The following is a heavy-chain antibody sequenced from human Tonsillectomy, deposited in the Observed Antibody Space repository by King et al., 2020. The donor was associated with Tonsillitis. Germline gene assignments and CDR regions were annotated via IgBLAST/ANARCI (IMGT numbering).Heavy chain of an antibody. CDR1: GYTFTSYG. CDR3: ARDGGYYDSVWGSYHIPGGMDV. Sequence: HVQLVESGAEVKKPGASVKVSCKASGYTFTSYGISWVRQAPGQGLEWMGWISAYNGNTNYAQKLQGRVTMTTDTSTSTAYMELRSLRSDDTAVYYCARDGGYYDSVWGSYHIPGGMDVWGQGTTVTVSS. D-gene: IGHD3-16*02. V-gene: IGHV1-18*04. J-gene: IGHJ6*02. CDR2: ISAYNGNT.